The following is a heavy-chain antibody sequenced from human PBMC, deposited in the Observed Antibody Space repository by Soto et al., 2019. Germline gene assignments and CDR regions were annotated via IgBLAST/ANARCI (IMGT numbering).Heavy chain of an antibody. D-gene: IGHD3-22*01. Sequence: GGSLRLSCTASGFTFGDYAMSWFRQAPGKGLEWVGFIRSKAYGGTTEYAASVKGRFTISRDDSKSIAYLQMNSLKTEDTAVYYCTRALQIYYYDSSGYYLDDYWGQGTLVTVSS. CDR3: TRALQIYYYDSSGYYLDDY. J-gene: IGHJ4*02. V-gene: IGHV3-49*03. CDR2: IRSKAYGGTT. CDR1: GFTFGDYA.